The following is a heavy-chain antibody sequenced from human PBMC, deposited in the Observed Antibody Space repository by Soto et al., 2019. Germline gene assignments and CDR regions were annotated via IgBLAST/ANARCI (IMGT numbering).Heavy chain of an antibody. J-gene: IGHJ4*01. D-gene: IGHD1-26*01. CDR1: GDSVSSNSAG. CDR3: ARGEQYSGRIFDY. Sequence: SLTLSLTCAITGDSVSSNSAGWSWVRQAPSRGLEWLGRTYYRSKWYYEYAVSVRGRITINPDTSKNQYSLQLNSVTPEDTAVYFCARGEQYSGRIFDYWGQGTLVTSPQ. V-gene: IGHV6-1*01. CDR2: TYYRSKWYY.